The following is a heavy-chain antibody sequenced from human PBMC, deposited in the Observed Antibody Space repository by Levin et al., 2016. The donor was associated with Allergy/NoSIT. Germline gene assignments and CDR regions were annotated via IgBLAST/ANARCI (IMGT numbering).Heavy chain of an antibody. V-gene: IGHV4-59*01. CDR2: IYYSGST. CDR1: GGSISSYY. J-gene: IGHJ5*02. D-gene: IGHD3-3*01. CDR3: ARETFVWSGRYNWFDP. Sequence: SETLSLTCTVSGGSISSYYWSWIRQPPGKGLEWIGYIYYSGSTNYNPSLKSRVTISVDTSKNQFSLKLSSVTAADTAVYYCARETFVWSGRYNWFDPWGQGTLVTVSS.